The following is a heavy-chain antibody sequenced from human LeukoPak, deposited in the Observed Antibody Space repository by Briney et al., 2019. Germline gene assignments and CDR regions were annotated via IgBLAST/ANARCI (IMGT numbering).Heavy chain of an antibody. CDR1: GFRFNTYW. D-gene: IGHD3-10*01. CDR3: AKPHVYGYWYFDL. Sequence: GGSQRLSCAASGFRFNTYWMSWVRQAPGKGLEWVAFISYDGSNEYYADSVKGRFTISRDNSKNTLYLQMNSLRTEDTAVYYCAKPHVYGYWYFDLWGRGTLVTVSS. CDR2: ISYDGSNE. J-gene: IGHJ2*01. V-gene: IGHV3-30*18.